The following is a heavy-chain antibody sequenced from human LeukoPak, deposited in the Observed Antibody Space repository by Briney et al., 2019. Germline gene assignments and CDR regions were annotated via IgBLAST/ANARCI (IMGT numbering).Heavy chain of an antibody. J-gene: IGHJ4*02. CDR1: GFTFDDYG. CDR3: ASATMVRGVTD. V-gene: IGHV3-53*01. Sequence: GGSLRLSCAASGFTFDDYGMSWVRQAPGKGLEWVSVIYSGGSTYYADSVKGRFTISRDNSKNTLYLQMNSLRAEDTAVYYCASATMVRGVTDWGQGTLVTVSS. CDR2: IYSGGST. D-gene: IGHD3-10*01.